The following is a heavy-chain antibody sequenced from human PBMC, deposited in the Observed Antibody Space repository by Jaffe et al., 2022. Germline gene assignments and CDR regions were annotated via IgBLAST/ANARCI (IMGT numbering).Heavy chain of an antibody. D-gene: IGHD3-3*01. CDR1: GGSISSSNW. J-gene: IGHJ5*02. Sequence: QVQLQESGPGLVKPSGTLSLTCAVSGGSISSSNWWSWVRQPPGKGLEWIGEIYHSGSTNYNPSLKSRVTISVDKSKNQFSLKLSSVTAADTAVYYCARGGTEYYDFWSGYYTGCWFDPWGQGTLVTVSS. V-gene: IGHV4-4*02. CDR3: ARGGTEYYDFWSGYYTGCWFDP. CDR2: IYHSGST.